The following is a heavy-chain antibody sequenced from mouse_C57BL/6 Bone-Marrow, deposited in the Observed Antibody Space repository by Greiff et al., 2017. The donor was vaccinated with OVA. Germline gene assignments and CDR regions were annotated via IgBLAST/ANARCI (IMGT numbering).Heavy chain of an antibody. CDR2: IDPSDSET. CDR1: GYTFTSYW. J-gene: IGHJ1*03. V-gene: IGHV1-52*01. Sequence: LQESGAELVRPGSSVKLSCKASGYTFTSYWMHWVKQRPIQGLEWIGNIDPSDSETHYNQKFKDKATLTVDKSSSTAYMQLSSLTSEDSAVYYWARRIYYGNYGYFDVWGTGTTVTVSS. D-gene: IGHD2-1*01. CDR3: ARRIYYGNYGYFDV.